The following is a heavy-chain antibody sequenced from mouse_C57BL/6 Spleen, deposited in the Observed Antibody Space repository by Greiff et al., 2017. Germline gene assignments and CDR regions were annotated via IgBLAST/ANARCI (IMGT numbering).Heavy chain of an antibody. Sequence: VQLKQSGGGLVKPGRCLTLSCAVSGFTFSDYGMHWVRQAPEKGLEWVAYISSGSSTIYYADTVKGRFTISRDNAKSKLFLKMTSLRSEDTAMYYCARDDYGSTWYFDVWGTGTTVTVSS. CDR3: ARDDYGSTWYFDV. CDR1: GFTFSDYG. CDR2: ISSGSSTI. D-gene: IGHD1-1*01. J-gene: IGHJ1*03. V-gene: IGHV5-17*01.